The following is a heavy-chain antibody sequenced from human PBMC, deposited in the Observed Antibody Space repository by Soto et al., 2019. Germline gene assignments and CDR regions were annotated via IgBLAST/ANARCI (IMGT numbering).Heavy chain of an antibody. CDR3: AKDPSTGSSDY. D-gene: IGHD3-9*01. J-gene: IGHJ4*02. V-gene: IGHV3-23*01. CDR1: VFILSTYA. CDR2: LSKDGANE. Sequence: GSLRLSCTASVFILSTYAMNWVRQAPGKGLEWVSTLSKDGANEHYADSVKGRFTISRAGSKNTLYLQMNSLRAEDTAMYYCAKDPSTGSSDYWGQGTQVTVSS.